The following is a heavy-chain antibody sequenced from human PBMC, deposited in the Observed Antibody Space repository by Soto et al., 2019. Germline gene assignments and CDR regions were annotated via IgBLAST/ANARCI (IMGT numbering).Heavy chain of an antibody. CDR1: GFTFSSYW. Sequence: GGSLRLSCAASGFTFSSYWMHWVRQAPGKGLVWVSRINSDGSSTSYADSVKGRFTIPRDNAKNTLYLQMNSLRAEDTAVYYCARVTYGGYDLYYYYYGMDVWGQGTTVTVSS. V-gene: IGHV3-74*01. D-gene: IGHD5-12*01. CDR2: INSDGSST. J-gene: IGHJ6*02. CDR3: ARVTYGGYDLYYYYYGMDV.